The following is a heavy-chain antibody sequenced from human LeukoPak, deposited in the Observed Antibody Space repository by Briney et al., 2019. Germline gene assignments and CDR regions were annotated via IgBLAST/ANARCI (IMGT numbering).Heavy chain of an antibody. V-gene: IGHV3-23*01. CDR3: AKSDCGSDGCKLLNY. J-gene: IGHJ4*02. CDR1: GFTFNNYA. Sequence: GGSLRLSCAASGFTFNNYAMGWVRQPPGKGLEWPSAIDGGGDATKYADSVKGRFTISRDNSKNTLSLQMNSLRVEDTAIYYCAKSDCGSDGCKLLNYWGQGILVTVSS. CDR2: IDGGGDAT. D-gene: IGHD2-21*01.